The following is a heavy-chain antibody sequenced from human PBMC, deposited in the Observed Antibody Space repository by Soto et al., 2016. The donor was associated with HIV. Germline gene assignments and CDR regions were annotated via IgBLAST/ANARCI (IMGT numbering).Heavy chain of an antibody. CDR3: ARDFDMGXYSFDY. Sequence: EVQLVESGGGLVQPGGSLRLSCAASKFTFSSSSMSWVRQAPGKGLQWVAYISYSGRVIYYAHSVKGRFTISRDNAKNSLFLHMDSLRAEDTAIYYCARDFDMGXYSFDYWGQGTLVSVSS. CDR2: ISYSGRVI. D-gene: IGHD7-27*01. J-gene: IGHJ4*02. CDR1: KFTFSSSS. V-gene: IGHV3-48*01.